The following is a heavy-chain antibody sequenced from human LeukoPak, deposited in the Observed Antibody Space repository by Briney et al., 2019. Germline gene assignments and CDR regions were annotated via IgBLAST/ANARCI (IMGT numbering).Heavy chain of an antibody. V-gene: IGHV1-69*04. CDR1: GGTFSSYA. J-gene: IGHJ4*02. CDR2: IIPNLGVA. Sequence: ASVKVSCKASGGTFSSYAISWVRQAPGQGLEWMGRIIPNLGVANYAQKFQGRVTITADKSTRTAYMELSSLRSEDTAVYYCASAVDTAMATGYWGQGTLVTVSS. D-gene: IGHD5-18*01. CDR3: ASAVDTAMATGY.